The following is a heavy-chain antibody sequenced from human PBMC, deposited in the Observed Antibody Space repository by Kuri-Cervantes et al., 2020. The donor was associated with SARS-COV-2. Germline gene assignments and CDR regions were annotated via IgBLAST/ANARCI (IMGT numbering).Heavy chain of an antibody. CDR3: ARDRGIAAAGKRGRFDP. V-gene: IGHV3-30*01. J-gene: IGHJ5*02. CDR2: ISYDGSNK. Sequence: AESLRLSCAASGFTFSSYAMHWVRQAPGKGLEWEAVISYDGSNKYYADSVKGRFTISRDNSKNTLYLQMNSLRAEDTAVYYCARDRGIAAAGKRGRFDPWGQGTLVTVSS. D-gene: IGHD6-13*01. CDR1: GFTFSSYA.